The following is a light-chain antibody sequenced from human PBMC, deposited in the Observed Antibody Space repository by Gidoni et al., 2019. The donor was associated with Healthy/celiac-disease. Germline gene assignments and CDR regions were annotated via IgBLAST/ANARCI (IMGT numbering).Light chain of an antibody. J-gene: IGKJ3*01. Sequence: ELVLTQSPGTLSLSPGERATLSCRASQSVSSSYLAWYQQKPGQAPRLLIYGASSRATGIPDRFSGSGSGTDFTLTISRLEPEDFAVYYCQQYGSSPTFGPXTKVDIK. CDR3: QQYGSSPT. V-gene: IGKV3-20*01. CDR2: GAS. CDR1: QSVSSSY.